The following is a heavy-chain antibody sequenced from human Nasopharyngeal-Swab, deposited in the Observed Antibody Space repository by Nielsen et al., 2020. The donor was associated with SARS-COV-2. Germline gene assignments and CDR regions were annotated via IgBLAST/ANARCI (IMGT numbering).Heavy chain of an antibody. CDR1: GGSISSGGYY. D-gene: IGHD3-9*01. Sequence: SETLSLTCTVSGGSISSGGYYWSWIRQHPGKGLEWIGYIYYSGSTYYNPSLKSRVTISVDTSKNQFSLKLSSVTAADTAVYYCARYWVRYYDILTGCSSAFGMDVWGQGTTVTVSS. V-gene: IGHV4-31*03. CDR3: ARYWVRYYDILTGCSSAFGMDV. J-gene: IGHJ6*02. CDR2: IYYSGST.